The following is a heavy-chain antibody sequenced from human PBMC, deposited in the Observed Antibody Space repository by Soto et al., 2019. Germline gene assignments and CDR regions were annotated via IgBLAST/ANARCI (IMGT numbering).Heavy chain of an antibody. J-gene: IGHJ4*02. CDR1: CFSLSTSEVG. CDR3: ALRARSLYYDFWSGYYNY. D-gene: IGHD3-3*01. CDR2: IYWDDDK. V-gene: IGHV2-5*02. Sequence: SGPKLVNPKQSLTLTCTFSCFSLSTSEVGVGWIRQPPGKALEWLALIYWDDDKRYSPSLKSRLTITKDTSKNQVVLTMTNMDPVDTATYYCALRARSLYYDFWSGYYNYWGQGTLVTVSS.